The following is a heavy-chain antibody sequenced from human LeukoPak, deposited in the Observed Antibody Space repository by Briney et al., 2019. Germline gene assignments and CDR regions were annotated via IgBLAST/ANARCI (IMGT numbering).Heavy chain of an antibody. V-gene: IGHV3-20*01. CDR1: GFTFDDYG. Sequence: GGSLRLSCAASGFTFDDYGMSWVRQAPGKGLEWVSGINWNGGSTGYADSVKGRFTISRDNAKNSLYLQMNNLRAEDTALYHCARVGLDMANYYYMDVWGKGTTVTISS. J-gene: IGHJ6*03. CDR3: ARVGLDMANYYYMDV. D-gene: IGHD5-24*01. CDR2: INWNGGST.